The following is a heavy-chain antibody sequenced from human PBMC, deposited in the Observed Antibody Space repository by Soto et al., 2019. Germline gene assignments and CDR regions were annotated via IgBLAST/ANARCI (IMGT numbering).Heavy chain of an antibody. D-gene: IGHD3-16*01. J-gene: IGHJ3*02. CDR1: GYSFTSYS. Sequence: GESLKISCKGSGYSFTSYSIGWVRQMPGKGLEWMGIIYPGDSDTRYSPSFQGQVTISADKSISTAYLQWSSLKASDTAMYYCARHEIMWPPHLDIWGQGTMVTVSS. CDR2: IYPGDSDT. V-gene: IGHV5-51*01. CDR3: ARHEIMWPPHLDI.